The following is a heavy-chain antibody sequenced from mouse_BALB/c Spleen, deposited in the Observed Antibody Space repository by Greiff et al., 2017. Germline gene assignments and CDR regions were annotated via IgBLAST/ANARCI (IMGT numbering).Heavy chain of an antibody. D-gene: IGHD1-1*01. V-gene: IGHV5-4*02. CDR1: GFTFSDYY. CDR2: ISDGGSYT. J-gene: IGHJ1*01. CDR3: TRDGHYGSSYWYFDV. Sequence: EVMLVESGGGLVKPGGSLKLSCAASGFTFSDYYMYWVRQTPEKRLEWVATISDGGSYTYYPDSVKGRFTISRDNAKNTLYLQMSSLKSEDTAMYYCTRDGHYGSSYWYFDVWGAGTTVTVSS.